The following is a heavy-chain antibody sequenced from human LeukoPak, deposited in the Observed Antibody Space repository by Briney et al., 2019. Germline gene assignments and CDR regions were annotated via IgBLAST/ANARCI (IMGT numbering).Heavy chain of an antibody. Sequence: GESLKISCKVSGYSFASYCIGWVRQMPGKGLEWMGIIYPDDSDTRYSPSFQGQVTISADNSISTAYLQWSSLKASDTAMYYCARQIEYYYDSSGYSFRHWGQGTLVTVSS. CDR2: IYPDDSDT. CDR3: ARQIEYYYDSSGYSFRH. J-gene: IGHJ1*01. CDR1: GYSFASYC. V-gene: IGHV5-51*01. D-gene: IGHD3-22*01.